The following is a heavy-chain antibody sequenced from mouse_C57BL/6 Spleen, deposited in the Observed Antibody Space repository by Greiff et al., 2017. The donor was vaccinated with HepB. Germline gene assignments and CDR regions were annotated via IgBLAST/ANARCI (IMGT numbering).Heavy chain of an antibody. CDR1: GYTFTSYW. D-gene: IGHD1-1*01. CDR3: ARADGGYGYWYFDV. V-gene: IGHV1-53*01. J-gene: IGHJ1*03. CDR2: INPSNGGT. Sequence: QVQLQQPGTELVKPGASVKLSCKASGYTFTSYWMHWVKQRPGQGLEWIGNINPSNGGTNYNEKFKSKATLTVDKSSSTAYMQLSSLTSEDSAVYYCARADGGYGYWYFDVWGTGTTVTVSS.